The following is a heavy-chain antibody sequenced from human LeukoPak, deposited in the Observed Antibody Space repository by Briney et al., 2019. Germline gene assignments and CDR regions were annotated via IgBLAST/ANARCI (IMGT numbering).Heavy chain of an antibody. CDR1: GGSFSGYY. Sequence: SETLSLTCGVYGGSFSGYYWSWIRQPPGKGLEWIGYIYYSGSTNYNPSLKSRVTISVDTSKNQFSLKLSSVTAADTAVYYCARVGRSTMIVVATGAFDIWGQGTMVTVSS. V-gene: IGHV4-59*01. J-gene: IGHJ3*02. CDR3: ARVGRSTMIVVATGAFDI. D-gene: IGHD3-22*01. CDR2: IYYSGST.